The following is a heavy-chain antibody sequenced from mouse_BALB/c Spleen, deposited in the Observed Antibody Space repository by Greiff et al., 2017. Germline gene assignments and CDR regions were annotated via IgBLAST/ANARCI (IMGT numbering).Heavy chain of an antibody. Sequence: EVHLVESGPGLVKPSQSLSLTCTVTGYSITSDYAWNWIRQFPGNKLEWMGYISYSGSTSYNPSLKSRISITRDTSKNQFFLQLNSVTTEDTATYYCANGNFWFAYWGQGTLVTVSA. CDR1: GYSITSDYA. J-gene: IGHJ3*01. D-gene: IGHD2-1*01. V-gene: IGHV3-2*02. CDR2: ISYSGST. CDR3: ANGNFWFAY.